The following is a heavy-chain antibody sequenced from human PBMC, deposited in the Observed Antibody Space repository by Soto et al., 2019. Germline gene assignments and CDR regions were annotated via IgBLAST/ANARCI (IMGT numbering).Heavy chain of an antibody. D-gene: IGHD3-10*01. Sequence: EVQLLESGGGLVQPGGSLRLSCAASEFTFNNYAVTWVRQAPGKGLEWVSAISGGGDTTSYADSVKGRFTVSRDGSKNTLYLQMSSPRAEDTALYYCAKGRGGSGSLTPRVDFWGQGTLVTASS. CDR1: EFTFNNYA. CDR3: AKGRGGSGSLTPRVDF. V-gene: IGHV3-23*01. CDR2: ISGGGDTT. J-gene: IGHJ4*02.